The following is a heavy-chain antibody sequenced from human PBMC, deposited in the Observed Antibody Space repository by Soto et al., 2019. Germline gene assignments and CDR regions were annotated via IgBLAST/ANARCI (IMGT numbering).Heavy chain of an antibody. CDR1: GYTFTANY. Sequence: ASVKVSCKASGYTFTANYVHWVRQAPGQGFEWMGWIDPNSGGTNYAQSFHERVTMARDTSISTAYMELSGLRFDDTAVYYCARDWGYTDRRYYFDYWGQGTLVTVYS. CDR3: ARDWGYTDRRYYFDY. CDR2: IDPNSGGT. D-gene: IGHD2-2*02. V-gene: IGHV1-2*02. J-gene: IGHJ4*02.